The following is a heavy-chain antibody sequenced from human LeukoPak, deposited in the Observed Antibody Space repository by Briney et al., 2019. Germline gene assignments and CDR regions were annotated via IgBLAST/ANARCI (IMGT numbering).Heavy chain of an antibody. CDR3: AKGVLQVD. Sequence: NGFVWFSVFYRGPRQYSADSVKGRFTISRDNSKNNMYLQRNSLGPADTAVYYCAKGVLQVDWGLGTLVTVSS. D-gene: IGHD5-24*01. V-gene: IGHV3-53*01. J-gene: IGHJ4*02. CDR2: FYRGPRQ.